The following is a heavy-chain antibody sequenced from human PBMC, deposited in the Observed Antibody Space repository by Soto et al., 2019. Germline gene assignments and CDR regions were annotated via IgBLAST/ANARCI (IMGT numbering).Heavy chain of an antibody. V-gene: IGHV5-51*01. J-gene: IGHJ4*02. D-gene: IGHD5-18*01. CDR1: GYSFVSYW. Sequence: RGESLKISFKGSGYSFVSYWIAWVRQMPGKGLEWMGSIYPGDSDTTYSPSIQGQVTISADKSSTTVYLQWNTLKASDTAMYYCAKTDGYEVEYWGQGTQVTVSS. CDR3: AKTDGYEVEY. CDR2: IYPGDSDT.